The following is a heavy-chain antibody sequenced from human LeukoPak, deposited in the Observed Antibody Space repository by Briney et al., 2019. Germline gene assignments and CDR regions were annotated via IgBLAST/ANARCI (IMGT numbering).Heavy chain of an antibody. D-gene: IGHD2-15*01. Sequence: PSETLSLTCTVSGGSISSYYWSWIRQPPGKGLEWIGYIYYSGSTNYNPSLKSRVTISVDTSKNQFSLRLSSVTAADTAVYYCAREPRSPGGRGRPFDFWGRGTLVTVSS. J-gene: IGHJ4*02. CDR1: GGSISSYY. CDR2: IYYSGST. CDR3: AREPRSPGGRGRPFDF. V-gene: IGHV4-59*01.